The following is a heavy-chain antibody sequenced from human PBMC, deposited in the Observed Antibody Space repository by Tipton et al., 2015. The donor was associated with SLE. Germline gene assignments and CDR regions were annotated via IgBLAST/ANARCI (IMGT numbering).Heavy chain of an antibody. CDR2: IQTSGST. CDR3: ASSYSSYYFSYFFDF. D-gene: IGHD6-19*01. V-gene: IGHV4-4*08. Sequence: TLSLTCTVSGGSISSFHWTWIRQPPGKGLEWIGYIQTSGSTNYNPSLKSRVTISVDTSKNQFSLRLSSVTAADTAVYYCASSYSSYYFSYFFDFWGQGTLVTVSS. J-gene: IGHJ4*02. CDR1: GGSISSFH.